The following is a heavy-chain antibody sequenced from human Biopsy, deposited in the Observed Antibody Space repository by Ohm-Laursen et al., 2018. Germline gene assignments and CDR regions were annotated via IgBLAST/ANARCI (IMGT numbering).Heavy chain of an antibody. CDR1: GASVNSGGYF. J-gene: IGHJ4*02. Sequence: TLSLTCTVSGASVNSGGYFWSWIRPHPGKGPEWVGYIFYSGSTSYNPSLASRVAISVDTSEKQFSLKLNSVTAADTAIYYCAAHYYDSSGYYYHQWGQGTLVTVSS. CDR2: IFYSGST. D-gene: IGHD3-22*01. V-gene: IGHV4-31*03. CDR3: AAHYYDSSGYYYHQ.